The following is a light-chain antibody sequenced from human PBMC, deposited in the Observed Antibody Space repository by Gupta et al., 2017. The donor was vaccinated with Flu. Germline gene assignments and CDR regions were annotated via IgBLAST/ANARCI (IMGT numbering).Light chain of an antibody. CDR1: TRAVASGRH. Sequence: GTVTPTFGSITRAVASGRHHYWLQKTPGQSPKTFSADTSKKHAWTPARFSGSLFGGKAALTLSGAQSEDDAEYYCLLCDGGARVFGGGTKLTVL. CDR2: DTS. J-gene: IGLJ3*02. V-gene: IGLV7-46*01. CDR3: LLCDGGARV.